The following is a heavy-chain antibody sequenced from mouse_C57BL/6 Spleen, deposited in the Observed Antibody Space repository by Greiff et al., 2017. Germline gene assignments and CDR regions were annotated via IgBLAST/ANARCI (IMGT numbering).Heavy chain of an antibody. CDR3: ARQNYDGYYPFAY. CDR1: GFTFSSYG. D-gene: IGHD2-3*01. V-gene: IGHV5-6*01. CDR2: ISSGGSYT. J-gene: IGHJ3*01. Sequence: EVKLMESGGDLVKPGGSLKLSCAASGFTFSSYGMSWVRQTPDKRLEWVATISSGGSYTYYQDSVKGRFTISRDNAKNTLYLQMSSLKSEDTAMYYCARQNYDGYYPFAYWGQGTLVTVSA.